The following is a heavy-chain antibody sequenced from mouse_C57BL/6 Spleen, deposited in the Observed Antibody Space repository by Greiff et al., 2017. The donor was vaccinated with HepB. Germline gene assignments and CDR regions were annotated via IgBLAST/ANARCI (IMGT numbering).Heavy chain of an antibody. V-gene: IGHV5-4*01. CDR3: ARAYYGSSYDYAMDY. J-gene: IGHJ4*01. CDR1: GFTFSSYA. D-gene: IGHD1-1*01. Sequence: EVQLQESGGGLVKPGGSLKLSCAASGFTFSSYAMSWVRQTPEKRLEWVATISDGGSYTYYPDNVKGRFTISRDNAKNNLYLQMSHLKSEDTAMYYCARAYYGSSYDYAMDYWGQGTSVTVSS. CDR2: ISDGGSYT.